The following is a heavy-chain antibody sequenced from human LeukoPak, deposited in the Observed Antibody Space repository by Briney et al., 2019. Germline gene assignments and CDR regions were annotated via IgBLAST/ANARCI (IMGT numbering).Heavy chain of an antibody. CDR1: GYSISSGYY. CDR3: ARRWGAAGTIYNWFDP. V-gene: IGHV4-38-2*02. D-gene: IGHD6-13*01. Sequence: SETLSLTCTVSGYSISSGYYWGWIRQPPGKGLEWIGSIYQSGSTYSNPSLKSRVTISVDTSKNQFSLKLSSVTAADTAVYYCARRWGAAGTIYNWFDPWGQGTLVTVSS. CDR2: IYQSGST. J-gene: IGHJ5*02.